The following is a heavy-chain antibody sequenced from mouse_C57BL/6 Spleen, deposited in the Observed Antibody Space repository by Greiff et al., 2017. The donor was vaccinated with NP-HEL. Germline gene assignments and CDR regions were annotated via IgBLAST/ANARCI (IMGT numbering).Heavy chain of an antibody. CDR3: ARDGGGYSGYAMDY. Sequence: QVQLKESGPGLVAPSQSLSITCTVSGFSLTSYGVHWVRQPPGKGLEWLVVIWSDGSTTYNSALKSRLSISKDNSKSQVFLKMNSLQTDDTAMYYWARDGGGYSGYAMDYWGQGTSVTVSS. J-gene: IGHJ4*01. CDR2: IWSDGST. V-gene: IGHV2-6*03. CDR1: GFSLTSYG. D-gene: IGHD2-3*01.